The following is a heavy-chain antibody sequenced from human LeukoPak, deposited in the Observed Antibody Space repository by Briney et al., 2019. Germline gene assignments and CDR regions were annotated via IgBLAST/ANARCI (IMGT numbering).Heavy chain of an antibody. CDR3: ARHTVEWEPPPWSAFDI. V-gene: IGHV1-46*01. J-gene: IGHJ3*02. CDR1: GYTFTTYY. CDR2: INPSGGST. D-gene: IGHD1-26*01. Sequence: ASAKVSCKASGYTFTTYYMHWVPHAPGLWLEWLRIINPSGGSTTYAQKFQGRVTMTRATSPSTVYIDLRRLRSQDTAAYYCARHTVEWEPPPWSAFDIWGQGPMVIVSS.